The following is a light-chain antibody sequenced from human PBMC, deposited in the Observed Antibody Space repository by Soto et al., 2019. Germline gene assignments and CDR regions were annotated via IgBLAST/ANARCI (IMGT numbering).Light chain of an antibody. Sequence: QSVLTQPRSVSGSPGQSVTISCTGTSSDVGAYNYVCWYQQHPGKAPKFMIYDVSKRPSGVPDRFSGSKSGNTASLTISGLQADDEADYYCCSYAGTYSYVFGTGTKVTVL. CDR1: SSDVGAYNY. CDR2: DVS. J-gene: IGLJ1*01. CDR3: CSYAGTYSYV. V-gene: IGLV2-11*01.